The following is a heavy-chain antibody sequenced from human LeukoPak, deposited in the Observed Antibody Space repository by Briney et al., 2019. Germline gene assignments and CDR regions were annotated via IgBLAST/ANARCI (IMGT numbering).Heavy chain of an antibody. Sequence: PSETLSLTCTVSGGSISSYYWSWIRQPPGKGLEWIGYIYYSGSTNYNPSLKSRVTISVDTSKNQFSLKLSSVTAADTAVYYCAASGYSIMLTSFNALDYWGQGTLVTVSS. CDR1: GGSISSYY. V-gene: IGHV4-59*08. CDR2: IYYSGST. CDR3: AASGYSIMLTSFNALDY. D-gene: IGHD6-13*01. J-gene: IGHJ4*02.